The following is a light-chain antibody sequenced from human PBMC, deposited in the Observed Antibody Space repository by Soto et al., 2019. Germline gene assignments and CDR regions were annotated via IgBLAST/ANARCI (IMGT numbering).Light chain of an antibody. Sequence: DIQMTQSPSTLSASVGDRVTFTCRASQNINTWLAWYQQRPGRAPKLLIYKASTLKSGVPSRFSGSGSGTEFTLTISSLQPDDFATYYCQQCSSYYTFGQGTKVDTK. CDR3: QQCSSYYT. J-gene: IGKJ2*01. CDR2: KAS. CDR1: QNINTW. V-gene: IGKV1-5*03.